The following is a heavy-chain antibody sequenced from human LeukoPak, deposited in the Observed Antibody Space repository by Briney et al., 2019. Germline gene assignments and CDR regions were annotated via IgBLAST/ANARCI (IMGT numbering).Heavy chain of an antibody. CDR3: AKMESIAVAGDAFDI. D-gene: IGHD6-19*01. J-gene: IGHJ3*02. V-gene: IGHV3-30*02. CDR2: IRYDGSNK. CDR1: GFTFSSYG. Sequence: AGGSLRLSCAASGFTFSSYGMHWVRQAPGKGLEWVAFIRYDGSNKDYADSVKGRFTISRDNSKNTPYLKMNSLRAEETAVYSCAKMESIAVAGDAFDIWGQGTMVTVSS.